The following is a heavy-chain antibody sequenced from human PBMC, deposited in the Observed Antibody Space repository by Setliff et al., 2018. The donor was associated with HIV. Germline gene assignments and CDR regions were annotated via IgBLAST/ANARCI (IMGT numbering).Heavy chain of an antibody. Sequence: SETLSLTCTVSGASVNSNNYYWGWIRQPPGKGLEWIASIYYSGTTYYNPSLKSRVTISVDTSKNQFSLKLSSVTAADTAVYYCARLSLSLVRGIINSGDRFFDYWGQGSLVTVTS. V-gene: IGHV4-39*01. CDR1: GASVNSNNYY. J-gene: IGHJ4*02. CDR3: ARLSLSLVRGIINSGDRFFDY. D-gene: IGHD3-10*01. CDR2: IYYSGTT.